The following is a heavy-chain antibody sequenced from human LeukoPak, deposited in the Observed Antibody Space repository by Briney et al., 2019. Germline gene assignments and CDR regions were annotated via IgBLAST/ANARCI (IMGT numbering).Heavy chain of an antibody. J-gene: IGHJ4*02. CDR3: AKDQRHYYGDYDGYFDY. CDR1: GFTFSSYG. Sequence: PGGSLRLSCAASGFTFSSYGMHWVRKAPGKGLEWVAVISYDGSNKYYADSVKGRFTISRDNSKNTLYLQMNSLRAEDTAVYYCAKDQRHYYGDYDGYFDYWGQGTLVTVSS. V-gene: IGHV3-30*18. D-gene: IGHD4-17*01. CDR2: ISYDGSNK.